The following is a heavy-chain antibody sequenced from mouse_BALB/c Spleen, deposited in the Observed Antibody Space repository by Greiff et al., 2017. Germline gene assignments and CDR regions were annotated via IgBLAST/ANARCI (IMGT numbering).Heavy chain of an antibody. CDR2: IWAGGST. Sequence: QVQLKESGPGLVAPSQSLSISCTVSGFSLTSYCVHWVRQPPGKGLEWLGVIWAGGSTNYNSALMSRLSISKDNSTSQVCLKMNSLQTDDTAMYYCARERITTCFDYWGQGTTLTVSS. CDR1: GFSLTSYC. V-gene: IGHV2-9*02. J-gene: IGHJ2*01. CDR3: ARERITTCFDY. D-gene: IGHD1-1*01.